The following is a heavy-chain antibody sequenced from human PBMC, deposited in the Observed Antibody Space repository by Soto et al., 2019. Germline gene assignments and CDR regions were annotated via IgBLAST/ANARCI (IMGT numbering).Heavy chain of an antibody. CDR3: ARVRHRTPQGSFDY. V-gene: IGHV3-11*01. D-gene: IGHD3-10*01. CDR2: ISSSGSVI. J-gene: IGHJ4*02. CDR1: GFTFSDYF. Sequence: QVQMVESGGGLVKPGGSLRLSCAASGFTFSDYFMSWIRQAPGKGLEWVSYISSSGSVIRYAESVRGRFTISRDNAKNSLTRQMNSLRAEDTAEYYCARVRHRTPQGSFDYWVQGTLVTVSS.